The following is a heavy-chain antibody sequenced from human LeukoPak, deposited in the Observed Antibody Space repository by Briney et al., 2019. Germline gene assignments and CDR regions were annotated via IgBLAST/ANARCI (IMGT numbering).Heavy chain of an antibody. CDR2: IYYSGST. CDR3: ARGVWGSGRYYYYGMDV. Sequence: SETLSLTCTVSRGSISSYYWTWIRQPPGKGLEWIGYIYYSGSTNYSPSLKSRVTISVDPSTNQFSLKLRSVTAADTAVYYCARGVWGSGRYYYYGMDVWGQGTTVTVSS. J-gene: IGHJ6*02. V-gene: IGHV4-59*01. D-gene: IGHD3-10*01. CDR1: RGSISSYY.